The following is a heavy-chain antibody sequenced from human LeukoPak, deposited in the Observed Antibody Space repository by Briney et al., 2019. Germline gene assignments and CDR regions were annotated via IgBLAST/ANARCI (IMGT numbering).Heavy chain of an antibody. D-gene: IGHD5-12*01. Sequence: ASVKVSCKASGYTLTSYSIHWVRQAPGQGLEWMGWFNPYNGNTNYAQKFQGRVTMTTDTSTTTAYMELRILTSDDTAVYYCARDTTTQPFDYWGQGTLVTVSS. CDR1: GYTLTSYS. J-gene: IGHJ4*02. CDR2: FNPYNGNT. V-gene: IGHV1-18*01. CDR3: ARDTTTQPFDY.